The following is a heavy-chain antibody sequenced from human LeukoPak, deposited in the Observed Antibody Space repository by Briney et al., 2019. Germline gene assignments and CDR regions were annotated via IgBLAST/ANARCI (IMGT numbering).Heavy chain of an antibody. V-gene: IGHV4-34*01. Sequence: SETLSLTCAVYGGSFSGYYWSWIRQPPGKGLEWIGEINHSGSTNYNPSLKSRVTISVDTSKNQFSLKLSSVTAADTAVYYCARGIRFSYYYDSSGAFDIWGQGTMVTVSS. CDR1: GGSFSGYY. J-gene: IGHJ3*02. CDR2: INHSGST. D-gene: IGHD3-22*01. CDR3: ARGIRFSYYYDSSGAFDI.